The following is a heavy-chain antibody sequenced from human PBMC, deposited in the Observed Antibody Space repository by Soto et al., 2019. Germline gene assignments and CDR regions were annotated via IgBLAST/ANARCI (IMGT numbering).Heavy chain of an antibody. CDR3: ARDYTILARPGWFDP. CDR2: IYSGGST. Sequence: VQLVESGGGLVQPGGSLKLSCVASGFTVSSNYMSWVRQAPGKGLEWVSIIYSGGSTYYADSVKGRFTIFRDNSKNTLYLQMNSLRAEDTAVYYCARDYTILARPGWFDPWGQGTLVTVSS. J-gene: IGHJ5*02. CDR1: GFTVSSNY. V-gene: IGHV3-66*01. D-gene: IGHD6-6*01.